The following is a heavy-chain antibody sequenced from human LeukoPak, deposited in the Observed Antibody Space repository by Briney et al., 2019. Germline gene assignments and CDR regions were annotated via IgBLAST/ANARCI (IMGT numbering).Heavy chain of an antibody. CDR1: GFTFSSYW. Sequence: PGGPLRLSCAASGFTFSSYWMHWVRQAPGKGLVWVSRTNSDGSSTSYADSVKGRFTISRDNAKNTLYLQMNSLRAEDTAVYYCARVISLYYFDYWGQGTLVTVSS. D-gene: IGHD3-16*02. V-gene: IGHV3-74*01. CDR3: ARVISLYYFDY. CDR2: TNSDGSST. J-gene: IGHJ4*02.